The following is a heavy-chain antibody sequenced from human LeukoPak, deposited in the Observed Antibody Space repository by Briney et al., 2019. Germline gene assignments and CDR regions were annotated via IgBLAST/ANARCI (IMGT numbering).Heavy chain of an antibody. J-gene: IGHJ2*01. CDR2: IKSKTDGGTT. CDR3: TTEHNWGLTTTYWYFDL. Sequence: GGSLRLSCAASGFTFSNAWMSWVRQAPGKGLEWVGRIKSKTDGGTTGYAAPVKGRFTISRDDSKNTLYLQMNSLKTEDTAVYYCTTEHNWGLTTTYWYFDLWGRGTLVTVSS. D-gene: IGHD7-27*01. V-gene: IGHV3-15*01. CDR1: GFTFSNAW.